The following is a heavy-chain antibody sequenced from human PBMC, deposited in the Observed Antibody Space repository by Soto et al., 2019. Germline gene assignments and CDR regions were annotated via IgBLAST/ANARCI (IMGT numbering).Heavy chain of an antibody. Sequence: SETLSLTCTVSGGSISSYYWSWIRQPPGKGLEWIGYIYYSGSTNYNPSLKSRVTISVDTSKNQFSLKLSSVTAADTAVYYCATQLTGDFGAFDIWGQGTMVTVSS. V-gene: IGHV4-59*08. D-gene: IGHD7-27*01. CDR3: ATQLTGDFGAFDI. CDR2: IYYSGST. J-gene: IGHJ3*02. CDR1: GGSISSYY.